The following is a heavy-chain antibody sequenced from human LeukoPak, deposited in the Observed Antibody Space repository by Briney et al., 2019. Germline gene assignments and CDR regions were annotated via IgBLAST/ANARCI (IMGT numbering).Heavy chain of an antibody. Sequence: GASVKVSCKASGYTFTNYGITWVRQARGQGLEWMGWISTHNGDTNYAQNLQGRVTMTTDTSTSTAYMELRSLRSDDTAVYYCARGRGSTSRYWGQGTLVTVSS. CDR3: ARGRGSTSRY. CDR1: GYTFTNYG. D-gene: IGHD5-12*01. J-gene: IGHJ4*02. CDR2: ISTHNGDT. V-gene: IGHV1-18*01.